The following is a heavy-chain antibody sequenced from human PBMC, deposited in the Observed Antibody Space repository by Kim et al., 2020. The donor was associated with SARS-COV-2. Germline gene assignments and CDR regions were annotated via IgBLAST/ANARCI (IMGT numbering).Heavy chain of an antibody. V-gene: IGHV4-39*01. D-gene: IGHD3-10*01. CDR3: ARQGRRPRDYYGMDV. J-gene: IGHJ6*02. Sequence: PSLKSRVTISVDTSKHQFSLKLSSVTAADTAVYYCARQGRRPRDYYGMDVWGQGTTVTVSS.